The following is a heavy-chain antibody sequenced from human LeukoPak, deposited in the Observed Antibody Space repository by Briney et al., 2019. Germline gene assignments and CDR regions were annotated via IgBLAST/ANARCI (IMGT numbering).Heavy chain of an antibody. CDR2: INPNSGGT. CDR1: GYTFTDYY. D-gene: IGHD6-19*01. Sequence: ASVKLSCKASGYTFTDYYMHWVRQAPGQGLEWMGWINPNSGGTNCAQKLQGRVTMTRDTSISTAYMELSRLRSDDTAVYYCARIAVTGDFDYWGQGTLVTVSS. CDR3: ARIAVTGDFDY. V-gene: IGHV1-2*02. J-gene: IGHJ4*02.